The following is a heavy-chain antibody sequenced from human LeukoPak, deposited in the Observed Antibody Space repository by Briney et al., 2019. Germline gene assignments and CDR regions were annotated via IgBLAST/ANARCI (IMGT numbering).Heavy chain of an antibody. J-gene: IGHJ4*02. Sequence: PSETLSLPCTVSGGSISSSSYYWGWIRQPPGKGLEWIGSIYYSGSTYYNPSLKSRVTISVDTSKNQFSLKLSSVTAADTAVYYCARPSRAAAGTFDYWGQGTLVTVSS. CDR3: ARPSRAAAGTFDY. CDR1: GGSISSSSYY. D-gene: IGHD6-13*01. CDR2: IYYSGST. V-gene: IGHV4-39*01.